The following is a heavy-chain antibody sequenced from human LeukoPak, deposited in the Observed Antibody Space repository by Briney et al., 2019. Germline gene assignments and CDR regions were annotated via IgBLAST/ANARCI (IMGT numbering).Heavy chain of an antibody. CDR1: GFTFSSYS. V-gene: IGHV3-20*04. CDR2: INWNGGSR. J-gene: IGHJ4*02. Sequence: GGSLRLSCAASGFTFSSYSINWVRQAPGKGLEWVSGINWNGGSRGYADSVKGRFTISRDNAKNSLYLQMNSLRTDDTALYYCTKDITAGGLDYWGQGTLVTVSS. CDR3: TKDITAGGLDY. D-gene: IGHD6-13*01.